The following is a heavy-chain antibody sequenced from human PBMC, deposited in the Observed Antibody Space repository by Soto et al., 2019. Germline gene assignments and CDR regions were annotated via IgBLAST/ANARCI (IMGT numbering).Heavy chain of an antibody. CDR2: ISAYNGNT. CDR1: GYTFTSYG. V-gene: IGHV1-18*04. Sequence: ASVKVSCKASGYTFTSYGISWVRQAPGQGLEWMGWISAYNGNTNYAQKLQGRVTMTTDTSTSTAYMELRSLRSDDTAVYYCARDRSRFWGVNYYDSSALITPFDYWGQGTLVTVSS. CDR3: ARDRSRFWGVNYYDSSALITPFDY. J-gene: IGHJ4*02. D-gene: IGHD3-22*01.